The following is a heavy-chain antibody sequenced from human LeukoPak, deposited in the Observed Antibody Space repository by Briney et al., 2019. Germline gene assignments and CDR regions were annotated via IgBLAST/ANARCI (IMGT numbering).Heavy chain of an antibody. D-gene: IGHD3-22*01. V-gene: IGHV4-39*01. Sequence: SETLSLTCTVSGVSISRDIYYWGWIRQPPGKGLEWIGSIYYSGSTYYNPSLESRVTISVDTSKNQFSLKLSSVTAADTAVYYCARVTTDSTYHSGWFDPWGQGTLVTVSS. CDR3: ARVTTDSTYHSGWFDP. J-gene: IGHJ5*02. CDR2: IYYSGST. CDR1: GVSISRDIYY.